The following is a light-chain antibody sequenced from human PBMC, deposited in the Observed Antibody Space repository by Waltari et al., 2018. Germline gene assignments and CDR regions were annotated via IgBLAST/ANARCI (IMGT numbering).Light chain of an antibody. J-gene: IGKJ4*01. CDR3: QQRRNWPLT. CDR2: DAS. Sequence: EIVLTQSPDILSFSPGERATLSCRASQSVGPYLAWYQQRPGQSPRLLIYDASYRATGIPARFSGSGSETDFTLTISSLQPEDFAVSYCQQRRNWPLTFGGGTRVQI. CDR1: QSVGPY. V-gene: IGKV3-11*01.